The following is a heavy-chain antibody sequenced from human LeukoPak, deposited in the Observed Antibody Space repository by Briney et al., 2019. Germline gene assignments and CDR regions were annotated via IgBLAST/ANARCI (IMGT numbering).Heavy chain of an antibody. CDR1: GFIFSSFW. D-gene: IGHD6-13*01. CDR3: VKGRISEDGLDF. V-gene: IGHV3-7*03. J-gene: IGHJ4*02. CDR2: IKFDESQS. Sequence: PGGSLRLSCAASGFIFSSFWMGWVRQAPGKGLEWVASIKFDESQSPHVDSVKGRFTISRDNSKNMLYLQMNSLRAEDTAVYYCVKGRISEDGLDFWGQGTLVTVSS.